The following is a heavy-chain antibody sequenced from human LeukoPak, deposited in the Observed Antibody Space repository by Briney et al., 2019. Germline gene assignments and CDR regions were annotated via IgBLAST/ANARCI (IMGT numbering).Heavy chain of an antibody. Sequence: ASQTLSLTGTVSGGAISSGSYYGSWIRQSAGKGLEWIGRIYTSGTTNSNPSLKSRVTISVDTSKNQFSLKLTSVTAADTAVYYCAREYYDSNKAPALDIWGQGTMVTVSS. V-gene: IGHV4-61*02. D-gene: IGHD3-22*01. CDR1: GGAISSGSYY. CDR3: AREYYDSNKAPALDI. CDR2: IYTSGTT. J-gene: IGHJ3*02.